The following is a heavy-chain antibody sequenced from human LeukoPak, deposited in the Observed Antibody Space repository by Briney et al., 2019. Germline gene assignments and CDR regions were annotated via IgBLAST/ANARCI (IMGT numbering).Heavy chain of an antibody. V-gene: IGHV6-1*01. D-gene: IGHD2-2*01. CDR2: TYYRSKWYN. J-gene: IGHJ4*02. Sequence: SQTLSLTCAISGDSVSSNSAAWNWIRQSPSRGLEWLGRTYYRSKWYNDYAVSVKSRITTNPDTSKNQFSLQLNSVTPEDTAVYYCARATRYCSSTSCIFDYWGQGTRVTVSS. CDR3: ARATRYCSSTSCIFDY. CDR1: GDSVSSNSAA.